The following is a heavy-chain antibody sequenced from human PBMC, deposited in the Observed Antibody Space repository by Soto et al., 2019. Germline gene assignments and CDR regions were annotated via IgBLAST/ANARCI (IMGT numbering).Heavy chain of an antibody. J-gene: IGHJ4*02. V-gene: IGHV3-53*01. D-gene: IGHD3-10*01. Sequence: EVQLVESGGGLIQPGGSLRLSCAVSGFTVSNNYMSWVRQAPGKGLEGVSVIYSGGYTAYGDSVKGRFTISRDNSKNTQYSQKNTRSAAAPAVYSCAAHPGGGGYWGQGTLVTVSS. CDR2: IYSGGYT. CDR3: AAHPGGGGY. CDR1: GFTVSNNY.